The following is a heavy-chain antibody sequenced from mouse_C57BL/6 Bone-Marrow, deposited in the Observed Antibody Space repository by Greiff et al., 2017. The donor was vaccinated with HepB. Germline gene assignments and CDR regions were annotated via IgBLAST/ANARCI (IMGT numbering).Heavy chain of an antibody. D-gene: IGHD1-1*01. CDR2: IYPRSGNT. Sequence: VKVVESGAELARPGASVKLSCKASGYTFTSYGISWVKQRTGQGLEWIGEIYPRSGNTYYNEKFKGKATLTADKSSSTAYMELRSLTSEDSAVYFCARGYGSSYWYFDVWGTGTTVTVSS. J-gene: IGHJ1*03. CDR1: GYTFTSYG. V-gene: IGHV1-81*01. CDR3: ARGYGSSYWYFDV.